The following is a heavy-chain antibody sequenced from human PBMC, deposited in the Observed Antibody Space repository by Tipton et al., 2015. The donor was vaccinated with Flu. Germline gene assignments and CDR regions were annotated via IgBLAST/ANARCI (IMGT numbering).Heavy chain of an antibody. CDR1: GGSISSSSYY. CDR3: ARDLRLGIAVAGLDP. J-gene: IGHJ5*02. V-gene: IGHV4-39*07. Sequence: LRLSCTVSGGSISSSSYYWGWIRQPPGKGLEWIGSIYYSGSTYYNPSLKSRVTISVDTSKNQFSLKLSSVTAADTAVYYCARDLRLGIAVAGLDPWGQGTLVTVSS. CDR2: IYYSGST. D-gene: IGHD6-19*01.